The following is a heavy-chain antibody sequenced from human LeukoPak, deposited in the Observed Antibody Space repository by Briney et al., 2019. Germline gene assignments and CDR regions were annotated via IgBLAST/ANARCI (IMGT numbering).Heavy chain of an antibody. J-gene: IGHJ6*03. Sequence: SETLSLTCTVSGVSITSGTDYWSWIRQPAGKGLEWIGRLYSSGSTNDNPSLKSRITISADTSKNQFSLKPSSVTAADTAVYYCARSGGSNPYYYFYYYMDVWGKGTTVTVSS. V-gene: IGHV4-61*02. CDR3: ARSGGSNPYYYFYYYMDV. CDR1: GVSITSGTDY. D-gene: IGHD1-26*01. CDR2: LYSSGST.